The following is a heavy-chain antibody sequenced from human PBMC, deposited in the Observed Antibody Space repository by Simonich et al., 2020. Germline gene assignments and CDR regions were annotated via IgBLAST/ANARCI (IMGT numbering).Heavy chain of an antibody. CDR3: AGRGYSGYDDY. Sequence: VQLVESGGGLVQPGGSLRLSCAACGFTVSSNYMSWVRQAPGKGRWWVSVIYSGGSTYYADSVKGRFTISRHNSKNTLYLQMNSLRAEDTAVYYCAGRGYSGYDDYWGQGTLVTVSS. D-gene: IGHD5-12*01. V-gene: IGHV3-53*04. J-gene: IGHJ4*02. CDR2: IYSGGST. CDR1: GFTVSSNY.